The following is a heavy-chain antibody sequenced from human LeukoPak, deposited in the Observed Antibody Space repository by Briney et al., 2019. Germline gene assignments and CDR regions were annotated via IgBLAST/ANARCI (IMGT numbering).Heavy chain of an antibody. CDR3: ARGSGQLLSDYYYMDV. CDR1: GGSISNKY. V-gene: IGHV3-30*03. D-gene: IGHD2-2*01. Sequence: LSLTCTVSGGSISNKYWSWVRQAPGKGLEWVAVISYDGSNKYYADSVKGRFTFSRDNSKNTLYLQMNSLRAEDTAVYYCARGSGQLLSDYYYMDVWGKGTTVTASS. J-gene: IGHJ6*03. CDR2: ISYDGSNK.